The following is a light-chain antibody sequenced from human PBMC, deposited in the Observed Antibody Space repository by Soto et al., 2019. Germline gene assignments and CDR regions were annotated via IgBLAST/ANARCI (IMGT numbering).Light chain of an antibody. CDR1: QNIDFY. V-gene: IGKV1-5*01. CDR2: AAS. J-gene: IGKJ1*01. CDR3: QQYNSYSWT. Sequence: IQMTQSPSSLSASVGDRVTITCRASQNIDFYLNWYQQKPGQAPKLLIYAASGLQSGVPSRFSGSGSGTEFTLTISSLQPDDFATYYCQQYNSYSWTFGQGTKVEIK.